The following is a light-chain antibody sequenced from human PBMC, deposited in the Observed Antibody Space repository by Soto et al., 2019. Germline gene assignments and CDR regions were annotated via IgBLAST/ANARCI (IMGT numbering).Light chain of an antibody. CDR2: GAS. CDR3: QQYGSSPTWT. J-gene: IGKJ1*01. V-gene: IGKV3-20*01. CDR1: QSVSSSY. Sequence: EIVLTQSPGTLSLSPGERATLSCRASQSVSSSYLAWYQQKPGQAPRLLIYGASSRATGIPDRFSGSGSGTDFTLTISRLEPGDFAVYSCQQYGSSPTWTFGQGTKVEIK.